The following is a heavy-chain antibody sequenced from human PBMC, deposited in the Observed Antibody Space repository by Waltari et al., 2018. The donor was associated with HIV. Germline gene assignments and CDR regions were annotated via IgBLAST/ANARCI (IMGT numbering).Heavy chain of an antibody. CDR3: ARARSGWYGPHMDV. J-gene: IGHJ6*02. CDR1: GYTFASYD. D-gene: IGHD6-19*01. Sequence: QVHLVQSGAEVKRPGASVKVSCKTSGYTFASYDVHWGRQATGQGLEWMGWMNPTSGNTGDAQRFQGRVAMTRNTSISAAYMELSSLRSGDTAVYYCARARSGWYGPHMDVWGQGTPVTVSS. CDR2: MNPTSGNT. V-gene: IGHV1-8*01.